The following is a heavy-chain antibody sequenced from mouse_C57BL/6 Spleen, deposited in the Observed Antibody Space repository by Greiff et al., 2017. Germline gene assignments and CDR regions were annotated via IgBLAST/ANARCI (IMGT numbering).Heavy chain of an antibody. V-gene: IGHV1-52*01. D-gene: IGHD2-1*01. CDR1: GYTFTSYW. CDR2: IDPSDSDT. Sequence: QVQLQQPGAELVRPGSSVKLSCKASGYTFTSYWMHWVKQRPIQGLEWIGNIDPSDSDTHYNQKFKDKATFTVDKSSSTAYMQLSSLTSEDSAVYYCARRGGYGNYPLDYWGQGTTRTVSS. CDR3: ARRGGYGNYPLDY. J-gene: IGHJ2*01.